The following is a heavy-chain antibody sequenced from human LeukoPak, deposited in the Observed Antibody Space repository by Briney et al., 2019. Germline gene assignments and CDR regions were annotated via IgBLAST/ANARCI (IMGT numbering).Heavy chain of an antibody. D-gene: IGHD2-8*01. CDR3: ARRVLRRPWDY. Sequence: PSETLSLTCTVSGGSISSSSYYWGWIRQPPGKGLEWIGSIYYSGSTYYNPSLKSRVTISVDTSKNQFSLKLSSVTAADTAVYYCARRVLRRPWDYWGQGTLVTVSS. V-gene: IGHV4-39*01. CDR1: GGSISSSSYY. J-gene: IGHJ4*02. CDR2: IYYSGST.